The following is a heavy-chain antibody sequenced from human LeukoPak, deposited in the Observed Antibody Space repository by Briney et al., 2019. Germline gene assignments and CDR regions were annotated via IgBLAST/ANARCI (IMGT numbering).Heavy chain of an antibody. CDR2: IFYSGST. CDR3: ARGEDPYAFDI. Sequence: SETLSLTCTVSGGSISSYYWSWIRQPPGKGLEWIGYIFYSGSTNYNPSLESRVTISVDTSKNQFSLKLSSVTAADTAVYYCARGEDPYAFDIWGQGTMVTVSS. CDR1: GGSISSYY. V-gene: IGHV4-59*01. J-gene: IGHJ3*02.